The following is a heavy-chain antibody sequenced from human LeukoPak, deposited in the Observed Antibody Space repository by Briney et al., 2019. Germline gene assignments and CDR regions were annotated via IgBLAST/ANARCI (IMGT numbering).Heavy chain of an antibody. V-gene: IGHV1-2*02. D-gene: IGHD6-19*01. J-gene: IGHJ5*01. CDR1: GYTFTGYY. Sequence: ASVKVSCKASGYTFTGYYMHWLRQAPGQGLEWMGWINPHSGGTNYAQKFQGGVTMTRDTSISTVYMDLSSLRSDDTAIYYCAFPAMKGGGYSSGWFGYWGQGTLLTVSS. CDR2: INPHSGGT. CDR3: AFPAMKGGGYSSGWFGY.